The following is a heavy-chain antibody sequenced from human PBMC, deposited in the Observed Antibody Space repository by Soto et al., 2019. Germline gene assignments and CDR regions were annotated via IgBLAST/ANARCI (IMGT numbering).Heavy chain of an antibody. D-gene: IGHD3-10*01. CDR1: GFTFSGSW. J-gene: IGHJ4*02. CDR3: ARGIFGSGTANDY. CDR2: INGDGSGT. Sequence: EVQLVESGGGLVQPGGSLRLSCAASGFTFSGSWMHWVRQAPGKGLVWVSRINGDGSGTSYADFVKGRFTISRDNAKNTLFLQMNGLRDEDTAVYYCARGIFGSGTANDYWGQGTLVNVSS. V-gene: IGHV3-74*01.